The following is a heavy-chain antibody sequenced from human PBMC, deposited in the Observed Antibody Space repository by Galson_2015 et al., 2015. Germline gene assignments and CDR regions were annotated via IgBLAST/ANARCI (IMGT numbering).Heavy chain of an antibody. CDR2: ISYDGSNK. D-gene: IGHD3-22*01. CDR3: ARDRRYTYYYDSSGLPSSDAFDI. CDR1: GFTFSSYA. Sequence: SLRLSCAASGFTFSSYAMHWVRQAPGKGLEWVAVISYDGSNKYYADSVKGRFTISRDNSKNTLYLQMNSLRAEDTAVYYCARDRRYTYYYDSSGLPSSDAFDIWGQGTMVTVSS. V-gene: IGHV3-30-3*01. J-gene: IGHJ3*02.